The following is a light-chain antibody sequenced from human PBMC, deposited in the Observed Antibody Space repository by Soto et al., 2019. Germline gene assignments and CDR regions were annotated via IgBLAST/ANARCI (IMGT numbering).Light chain of an antibody. Sequence: EIVMTQSPATLSVSPGERATPSCRASQSVNNNLAWYQQKPGQAPRLLIYGASTRATGIPARFSGSVSGSDFTLTISSLQSEDFAIYYCQQYNNWWTFGQGTKVEIK. CDR2: GAS. CDR3: QQYNNWWT. J-gene: IGKJ1*01. V-gene: IGKV3-15*01. CDR1: QSVNNN.